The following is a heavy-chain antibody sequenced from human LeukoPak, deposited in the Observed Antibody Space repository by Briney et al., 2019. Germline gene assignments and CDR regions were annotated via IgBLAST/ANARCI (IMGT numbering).Heavy chain of an antibody. V-gene: IGHV1-8*01. J-gene: IGHJ4*02. Sequence: GASVKVSCKASGYTFTSYDINWVRQATGQGLEWMGWMNANSGDTGYAQNIQGRVTMTRNTSISTAYMELSSLRSEDTAIYYCARGGTYLPFGYWGQGTLVTVSS. D-gene: IGHD3-10*01. CDR3: ARGGTYLPFGY. CDR1: GYTFTSYD. CDR2: MNANSGDT.